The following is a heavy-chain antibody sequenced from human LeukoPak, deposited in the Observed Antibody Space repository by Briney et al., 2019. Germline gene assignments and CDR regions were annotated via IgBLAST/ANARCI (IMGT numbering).Heavy chain of an antibody. CDR1: GFTFSSYA. V-gene: IGHV3-30-3*01. Sequence: PGRSLRLSCAASGFTFSSYAMHWVRQAPGKGLEWVAVISYDGSNKYYADSVKGRFTISRDNSKNTLYLQMNSLRAEDTALYYCARGYGSGSYLYWGQGTLVSVSS. CDR2: ISYDGSNK. CDR3: ARGYGSGSYLY. J-gene: IGHJ4*02. D-gene: IGHD3-10*01.